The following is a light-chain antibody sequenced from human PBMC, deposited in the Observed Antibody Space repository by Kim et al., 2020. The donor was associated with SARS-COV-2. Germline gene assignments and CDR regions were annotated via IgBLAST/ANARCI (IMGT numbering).Light chain of an antibody. CDR2: GAS. Sequence: SQGERATLSCRASQSVRSNYLAWYQQRPGQAPRLLIYGASSRATGIPDRFSGSGSGTDFTLTITRLEPEDFAVYYCQQYSSSPATFGQGTKVDIK. V-gene: IGKV3-20*01. CDR1: QSVRSNY. J-gene: IGKJ1*01. CDR3: QQYSSSPAT.